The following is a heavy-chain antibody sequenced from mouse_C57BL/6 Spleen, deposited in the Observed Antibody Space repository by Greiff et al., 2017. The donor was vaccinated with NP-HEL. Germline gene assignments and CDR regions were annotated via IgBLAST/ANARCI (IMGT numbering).Heavy chain of an antibody. Sequence: QVQLQQSGPELVKPGASVKISCKASGYAFSSSWMNWVKQRPGKGLEWIGRIYPGDGDTNYNGKFKGKATLTADKSSSTAYMQISSLTSEDSAVYFCARDSGSWYFDVWGTGTTVTVSS. V-gene: IGHV1-82*01. D-gene: IGHD1-1*02. CDR2: IYPGDGDT. CDR1: GYAFSSSW. J-gene: IGHJ1*03. CDR3: ARDSGSWYFDV.